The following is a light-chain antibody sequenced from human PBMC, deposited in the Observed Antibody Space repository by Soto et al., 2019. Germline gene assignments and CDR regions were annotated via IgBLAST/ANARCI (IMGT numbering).Light chain of an antibody. CDR2: DAS. J-gene: IGKJ4*01. CDR1: QSVNSN. CDR3: QQYNFWPPLT. Sequence: EIVMTQSPATLSVSPGERATLSCRASQSVNSNLAWYRQKPGQAPRLLISDASTRATGVPARFSGSESVTEFTLTISSLQSEDSGIYYCQQYNFWPPLTFGGGTKVEIK. V-gene: IGKV3-15*01.